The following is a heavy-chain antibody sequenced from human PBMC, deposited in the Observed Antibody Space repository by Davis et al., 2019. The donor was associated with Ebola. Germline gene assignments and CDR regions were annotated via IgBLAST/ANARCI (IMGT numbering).Heavy chain of an antibody. Sequence: ASVKVSCKASGYTFTSYDINWVRQATGQGLEWMGWINPNSGGTNYAQKFQGRVTMTEDTSTDTAYMELSSLRSEDTAVYYCATGFRRITMIVGKNYYYGMDVWGQGTTVTVSS. CDR1: GYTFTSYD. CDR3: ATGFRRITMIVGKNYYYGMDV. CDR2: INPNSGGT. V-gene: IGHV1-8*01. J-gene: IGHJ6*02. D-gene: IGHD3-22*01.